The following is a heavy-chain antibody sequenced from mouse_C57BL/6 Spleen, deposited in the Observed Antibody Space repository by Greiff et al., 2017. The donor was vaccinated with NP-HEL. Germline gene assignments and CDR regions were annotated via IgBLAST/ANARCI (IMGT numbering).Heavy chain of an antibody. CDR3: TRGAGSSPSYYFDY. V-gene: IGHV1-15*01. CDR2: IDPETGGT. D-gene: IGHD1-1*01. CDR1: GYTFTDYE. Sequence: QVHVKQSGAELVRPGASVTLSCKASGYTFTDYEMHWVKQTPVHGLEWIGAIDPETGGTAYNQKFKGKAILTADKSSSTAYMELRSLTSEDSAVYYCTRGAGSSPSYYFDYWGQGTTLTVSS. J-gene: IGHJ2*01.